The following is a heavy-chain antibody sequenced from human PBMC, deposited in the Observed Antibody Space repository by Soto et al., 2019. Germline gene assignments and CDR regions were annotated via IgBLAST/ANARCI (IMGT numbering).Heavy chain of an antibody. V-gene: IGHV2-5*02. Sequence: QITLKESGPTLVKPTQTLTLTCTFSGFSLSTSGVGVGWIRQPPGKALEWLALIYWDDDKRYSPSLKSRLTITKDTSKNQVVLTMPNMDPVDTATYYCAHAITMIVVGGWFDPWGQGTLVTVSS. CDR1: GFSLSTSGVG. J-gene: IGHJ5*02. CDR3: AHAITMIVVGGWFDP. D-gene: IGHD3-22*01. CDR2: IYWDDDK.